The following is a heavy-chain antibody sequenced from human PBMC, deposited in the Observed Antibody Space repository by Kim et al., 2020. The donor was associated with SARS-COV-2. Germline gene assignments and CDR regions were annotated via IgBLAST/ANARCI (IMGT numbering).Heavy chain of an antibody. V-gene: IGHV1-46*01. CDR1: GYTFTSYY. CDR3: ARPMVRGLRPTHFDY. CDR2: INPSGGST. D-gene: IGHD3-10*01. Sequence: ASVKVSCKASGYTFTSYYMHWVRQAPGQGLEWMGIINPSGGSTSYAQKFQGRVTMTRDTSTSTVYMELSSLRSEDTAVYYCARPMVRGLRPTHFDYWGQGTLVTVSS. J-gene: IGHJ4*02.